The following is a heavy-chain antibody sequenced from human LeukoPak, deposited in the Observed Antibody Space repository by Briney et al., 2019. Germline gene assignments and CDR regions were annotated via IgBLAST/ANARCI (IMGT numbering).Heavy chain of an antibody. J-gene: IGHJ4*02. V-gene: IGHV1-18*04. CDR2: INAYNGNK. D-gene: IGHD3-10*01. CDR3: ASGDYYGSGSYSDY. CDR1: GYTFTSYG. Sequence: ASVKVSCKASGYTFTSYGISWVRQAPRQRLEWMGWINAYNGNKNYAQKLQGRVTMTTDTSTSTAYRELRSLRSDDTAVYYCASGDYYGSGSYSDYWGQGTLVTVSS.